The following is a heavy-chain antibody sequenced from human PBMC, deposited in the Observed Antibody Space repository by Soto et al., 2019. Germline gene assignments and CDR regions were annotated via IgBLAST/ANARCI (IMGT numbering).Heavy chain of an antibody. CDR2: IYSDGTST. V-gene: IGHV3-74*01. J-gene: IGHJ3*01. CDR1: GFTFDYYW. D-gene: IGHD1-26*01. CDR3: ARGDRGAFDL. Sequence: EVQLVESGGGLVQPGESLRLSCAASGFTFDYYWMHWVRQAPGKGLVWVSRIYSDGTSTTYADSVKGRFTISSDNAKNTLSLQMNSLRADDTAVYYCARGDRGAFDLWGQGTVVTVSS.